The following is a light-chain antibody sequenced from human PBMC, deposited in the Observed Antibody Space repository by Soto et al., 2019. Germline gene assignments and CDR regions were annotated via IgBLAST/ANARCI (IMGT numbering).Light chain of an antibody. CDR3: QQRRNWQIT. V-gene: IGKV3-11*01. CDR2: EAS. J-gene: IGKJ5*01. Sequence: ETVLTQSPATLSLSPGESATLSCRASQSVSPYLAWYQQTPGQAHRLLSYEASNRVTCIPARVRGSGSGTDFTLTSSSLEPDEFAVYYCQQRRNWQITFGQGTRLEN. CDR1: QSVSPY.